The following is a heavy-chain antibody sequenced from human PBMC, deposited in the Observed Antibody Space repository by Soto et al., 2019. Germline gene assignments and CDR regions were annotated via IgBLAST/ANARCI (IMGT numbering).Heavy chain of an antibody. D-gene: IGHD2-15*01. CDR3: ATGGGSGGYSYYYSYDMDV. J-gene: IGHJ6*02. Sequence: PGGSLRLSCAASGFTFSSYAMSWVRHAPGKGLEWVAVLSYDGISKYYADSVKGRFTISRDNSKNTLYLQMNSLRAEDTAVYYCATGGGSGGYSYYYSYDMDVWGQGTTVTVSS. CDR2: LSYDGISK. V-gene: IGHV3-30-3*01. CDR1: GFTFSSYA.